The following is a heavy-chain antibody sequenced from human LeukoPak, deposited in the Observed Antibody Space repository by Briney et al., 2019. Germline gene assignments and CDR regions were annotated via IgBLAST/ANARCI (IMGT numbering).Heavy chain of an antibody. D-gene: IGHD2-8*01. V-gene: IGHV1-2*02. CDR1: GYTFTAHY. Sequence: ASVKVSCKASGYTFTAHYIHWMRQAPGRGLEWVGWINPNTGGTEFAQNVQGRVTMTRDTSINTVYMELNRLTSDDTAVFYCAREAADSGVCDFWGQGSLVTVSS. J-gene: IGHJ4*02. CDR3: AREAADSGVCDF. CDR2: INPNTGGT.